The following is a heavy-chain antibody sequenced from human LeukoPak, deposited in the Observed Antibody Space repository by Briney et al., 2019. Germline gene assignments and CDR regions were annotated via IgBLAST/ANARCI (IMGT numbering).Heavy chain of an antibody. V-gene: IGHV3-30-3*01. CDR2: IASDGSHT. CDR1: GFTFSNYF. CDR3: ARERQDTVIHSGAFDI. Sequence: GGSLRLSCAASGFTFSNYFMHWVRQAPGKGLEWVADIASDGSHTFYVESVKGRFTISRDNSKNTLYLQMNSLGPEGTAVYFCARERQDTVIHSGAFDIWGHGTMVTVSS. D-gene: IGHD2-21*02. J-gene: IGHJ3*02.